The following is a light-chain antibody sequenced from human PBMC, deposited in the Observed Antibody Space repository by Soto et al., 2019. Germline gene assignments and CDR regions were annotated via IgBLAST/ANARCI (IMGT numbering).Light chain of an antibody. J-gene: IGKJ5*01. CDR2: KAS. CDR1: QTISSW. V-gene: IGKV1-5*03. CDR3: QQLKSHPIT. Sequence: DIQMTQSPSTLSGSVGDSVTITSRASQTISSWLAWYQQKPGKAPKLLIYKASTLKSGVPSRFSGSGSGTEFTLTISSLQPDDFATYYCQQLKSHPITFGQGTRLEIK.